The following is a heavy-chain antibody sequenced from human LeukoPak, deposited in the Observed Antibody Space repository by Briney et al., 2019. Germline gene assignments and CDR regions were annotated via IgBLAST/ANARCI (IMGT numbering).Heavy chain of an antibody. D-gene: IGHD2-15*01. J-gene: IGHJ4*02. CDR1: GFTFSGYG. V-gene: IGHV3-30*01. Sequence: GGSLRLSCAPSGFTFSGYGMNWVRQAPGKGLEWVASISNGGNEFYADSVKGRFAISRDTSTNTLYLQMHSLSAGDTAVYYCVRLMGDARYCSGYICFPPDYWGEGTLVTVSS. CDR2: ISNGGNE. CDR3: VRLMGDARYCSGYICFPPDY.